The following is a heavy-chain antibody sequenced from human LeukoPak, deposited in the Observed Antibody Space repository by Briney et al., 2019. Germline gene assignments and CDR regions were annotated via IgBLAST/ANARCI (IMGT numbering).Heavy chain of an antibody. CDR1: GITLSNYG. CDR3: AKRGVVIRVILVGFHKEAYYFDS. CDR2: ISDSGGRT. J-gene: IGHJ4*02. Sequence: GGSLRLSCAVSGITLSNYGMSWVRQAPGKGLEWVAGISDSGGRTNYADSVKGRFTISSDNPKNTPYLQMNSLRAEDTAVYFCAKRGVVIRVILVGFHKEAYYFDSWGQGALVTVSS. D-gene: IGHD3-22*01. V-gene: IGHV3-23*01.